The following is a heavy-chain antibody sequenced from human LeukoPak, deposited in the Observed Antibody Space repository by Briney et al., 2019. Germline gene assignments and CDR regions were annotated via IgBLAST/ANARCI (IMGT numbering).Heavy chain of an antibody. Sequence: GASVTVSFKASGYTFTNYGISWVGQAAGQGREGMGWISAYNGNKNNAQKLQGRVTMTTDTSTSKDYMEVRSQRSGETAVYYCARVRPPHPLVVTNWFDPWGQGTLVTVSS. J-gene: IGHJ5*02. CDR1: GYTFTNYG. CDR3: ARVRPPHPLVVTNWFDP. V-gene: IGHV1-18*01. CDR2: ISAYNGNK. D-gene: IGHD4-23*01.